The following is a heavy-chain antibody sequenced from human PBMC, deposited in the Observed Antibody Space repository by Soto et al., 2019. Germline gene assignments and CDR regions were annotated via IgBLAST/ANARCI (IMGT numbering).Heavy chain of an antibody. CDR1: GFFLSNNW. J-gene: IGHJ6*02. CDR3: ARSSGWRQVGVYHYGLDV. D-gene: IGHD2-8*01. CDR2: ISDSGDYT. Sequence: QVQLVESGGGWVKPGESLRLSCIGSGFFLSNNWMTWIRQAPGKGLEWVSYISDSGDYTIYADSLKGRFTISRDNARNSLWLQINSLTAEDTAVYYCARSSGWRQVGVYHYGLDVWGQGTTVIVSS. V-gene: IGHV3-11*06.